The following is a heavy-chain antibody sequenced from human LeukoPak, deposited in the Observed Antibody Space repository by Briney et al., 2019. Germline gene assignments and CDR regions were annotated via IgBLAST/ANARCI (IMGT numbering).Heavy chain of an antibody. D-gene: IGHD1-26*01. CDR3: ARARDGSYDY. CDR2: ISSSSSYT. V-gene: IGHV3-11*06. J-gene: IGHJ4*02. CDR1: GFTFSDYY. Sequence: GGSLRLSCAASGFTFSDYYMSWIRQAPGKGLEWVSYISSSSSYTNYADSVKGRFTISRDNAKNSLYLQMNSLRDEDTAAYYCARARDGSYDYWGQGTLVTVSS.